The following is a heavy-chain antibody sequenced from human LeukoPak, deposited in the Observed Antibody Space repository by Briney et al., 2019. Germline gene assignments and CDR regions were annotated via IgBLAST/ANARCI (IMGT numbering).Heavy chain of an antibody. V-gene: IGHV3-23*01. J-gene: IGHJ4*02. CDR1: GVTFNSRA. D-gene: IGHD1-26*01. CDR3: AKDLSYYLTEFDY. Sequence: GGSLRLSCAASGVTFNSRAMSWVRQAPGKGLEWGSAISGSGGSTYYADSVKSRFTISRDNSRNTLYLQMNSLRAEDTAVYYCAKDLSYYLTEFDYWGQGTLVTVSS. CDR2: ISGSGGST.